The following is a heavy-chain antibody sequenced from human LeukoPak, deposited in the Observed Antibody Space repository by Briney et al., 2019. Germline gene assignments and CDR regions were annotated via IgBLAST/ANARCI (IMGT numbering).Heavy chain of an antibody. Sequence: SSETLSLTCAVSRNSISSGYFWGWIRQPPGKGLEWIGSLYHSGSTHYNPSLKSRVTISGDTSKNQFSLNLNSVTAADTAVYYCARDRGAASFDYWGQGTLVTVSS. J-gene: IGHJ4*02. D-gene: IGHD1-26*01. CDR3: ARDRGAASFDY. CDR1: RNSISSGYF. V-gene: IGHV4-38-2*02. CDR2: LYHSGST.